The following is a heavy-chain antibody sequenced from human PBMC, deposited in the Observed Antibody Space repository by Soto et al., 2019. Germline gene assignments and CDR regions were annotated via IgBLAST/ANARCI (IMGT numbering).Heavy chain of an antibody. CDR3: ARALWTMVRGVVNAFDI. CDR2: SNPSGGST. V-gene: IGHV1-46*03. J-gene: IGHJ3*02. Sequence: GLEWMGISNPSGGSTSYAQKFQGRVTMTSDTSTSTVYMELSSLRSEDTAVYYCARALWTMVRGVVNAFDIWGQGTMVTVSS. D-gene: IGHD3-10*01.